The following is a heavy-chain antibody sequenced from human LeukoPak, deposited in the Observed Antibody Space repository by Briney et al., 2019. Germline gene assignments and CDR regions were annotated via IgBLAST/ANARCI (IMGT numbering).Heavy chain of an antibody. CDR3: AKGSSGYFADL. Sequence: GGSLRLSCAGSGFIFKNYGLNWVRQAPGKGLEWVSAISNDGGGTQYADFVEGRFTISRDNSKNTLFLQMSSLRAEDTALYYCAKGSSGYFADLWGQGTLVTVSS. CDR1: GFIFKNYG. CDR2: ISNDGGGT. D-gene: IGHD3-22*01. V-gene: IGHV3-23*01. J-gene: IGHJ5*02.